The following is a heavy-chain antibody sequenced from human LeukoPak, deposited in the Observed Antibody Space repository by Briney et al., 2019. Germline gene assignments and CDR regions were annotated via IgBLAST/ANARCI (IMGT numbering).Heavy chain of an antibody. J-gene: IGHJ6*02. CDR1: GFTFSSYW. CDR3: ARGFRWYVDYYGMDV. D-gene: IGHD6-13*01. Sequence: PGGSLRLSCAASGFTFSSYWMSWVRQAPGKGLEWVANIKQDGSEKYYVDSVKGRFTISRDNAKNSLYLQMSSLRAEDTAVYYCARGFRWYVDYYGMDVWGQGTTVTVSS. CDR2: IKQDGSEK. V-gene: IGHV3-7*01.